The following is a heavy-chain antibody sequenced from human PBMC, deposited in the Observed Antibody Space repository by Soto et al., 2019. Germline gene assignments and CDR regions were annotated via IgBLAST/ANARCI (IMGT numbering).Heavy chain of an antibody. D-gene: IGHD3-22*01. CDR2: ISSSGSTI. CDR3: ARVKYHYYDSSGYYGPFDY. J-gene: IGHJ4*02. V-gene: IGHV3-11*01. CDR1: GFTFSDYY. Sequence: GGSLRLSCAASGFTFSDYYMSWIRQAPGKGLEWVSYISSSGSTIYYADYVKGRFTISRDNAKNSLYLQMNSLRAEDTAVYYCARVKYHYYDSSGYYGPFDYWGQGTLVTVSS.